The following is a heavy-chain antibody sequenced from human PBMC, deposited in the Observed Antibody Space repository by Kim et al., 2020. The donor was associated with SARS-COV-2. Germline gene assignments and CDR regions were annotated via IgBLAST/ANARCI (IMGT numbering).Heavy chain of an antibody. Sequence: GGSLRLSCAASGFTFSSYAMNWVRQAPGKGLEWVSLISGSGGNTYYADSVKGRFTISRDNSRNTLYLQINSLRAEDTAVYYCAKDGPRGCTSASCSSPDVWGQGTTVTVSS. CDR2: ISGSGGNT. J-gene: IGHJ6*02. CDR1: GFTFSSYA. D-gene: IGHD2-2*01. V-gene: IGHV3-23*01. CDR3: AKDGPRGCTSASCSSPDV.